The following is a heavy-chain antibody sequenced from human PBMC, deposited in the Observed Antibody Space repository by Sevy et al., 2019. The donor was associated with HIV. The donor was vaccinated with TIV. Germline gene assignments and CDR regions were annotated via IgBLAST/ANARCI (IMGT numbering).Heavy chain of an antibody. CDR1: TYSSTIYY. D-gene: IGHD2-21*02. CDR3: AVSQFCGGDCYYFDQ. Sequence: ASVKVSCRTSTYSSTIYYMQWVRQAPGQGLEWMGLINPSGGGTSYTQKFQDRVTMTWDTSTGTVYMDLSSLRSEDTAVYHCAVSQFCGGDCYYFDQWGQGTLVTVSS. CDR2: INPSGGGT. J-gene: IGHJ4*02. V-gene: IGHV1-46*01.